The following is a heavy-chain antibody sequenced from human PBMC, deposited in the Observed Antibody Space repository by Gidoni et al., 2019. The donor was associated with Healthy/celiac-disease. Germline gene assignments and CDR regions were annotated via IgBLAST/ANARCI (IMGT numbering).Heavy chain of an antibody. Sequence: EVQLVESGGGLVKPGASLRLSSPASAFTSSRYSMNWVRQAPGKGLEWVSSISSSSSYIYYADSVKGRFTISRDNAKNSLYLQMNSLRAEDTAVYYCARVPGYDFWSGPYYFDYWGQGTLVTVSS. V-gene: IGHV3-21*01. CDR1: AFTSSRYS. CDR2: ISSSSSYI. D-gene: IGHD3-3*01. CDR3: ARVPGYDFWSGPYYFDY. J-gene: IGHJ4*02.